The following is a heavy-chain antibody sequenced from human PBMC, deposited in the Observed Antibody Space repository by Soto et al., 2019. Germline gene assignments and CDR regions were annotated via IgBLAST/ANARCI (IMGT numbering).Heavy chain of an antibody. Sequence: QVQLVESGGGVVQPGRSLRLSCAASGFTFSYYGMHWVRQAPGKGLEWVAVISYDGSNKYYAVCVMGRFTISRDNSKNTLYLKMNSLRAEETAVYYCAKGLGIAAAGTMGYWGQGTLVTVSS. V-gene: IGHV3-30*18. CDR2: ISYDGSNK. CDR3: AKGLGIAAAGTMGY. CDR1: GFTFSYYG. D-gene: IGHD6-13*01. J-gene: IGHJ4*02.